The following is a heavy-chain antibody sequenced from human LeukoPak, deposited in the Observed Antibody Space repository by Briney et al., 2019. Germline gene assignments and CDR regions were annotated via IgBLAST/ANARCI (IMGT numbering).Heavy chain of an antibody. V-gene: IGHV1-69*13. CDR2: IIPIFGTA. D-gene: IGHD3-22*01. CDR1: GGTFSSYA. J-gene: IGHJ3*02. Sequence: GASVKVSCKASGGTFSSYAISWVRQAPGQGLEWMGGIIPIFGTANYAQKFQGRVTITADGSTSTAYMELSSLRSEDTAVYYCARERSHSSGYYNDAFDIWGQGTMVTVSS. CDR3: ARERSHSSGYYNDAFDI.